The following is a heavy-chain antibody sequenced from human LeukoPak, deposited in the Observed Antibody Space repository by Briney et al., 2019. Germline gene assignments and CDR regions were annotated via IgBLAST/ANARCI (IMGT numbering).Heavy chain of an antibody. Sequence: GGSLRLSCAASGFTFCDYYMSWIRQPPGKGLEWVSYISSSGTTIYYADSVRGRFTVSRDNAKNSLYLQMDSLSAEDTAVYYCASLRGVNRWGQGTLVTVSS. CDR3: ASLRGVNR. D-gene: IGHD3-10*01. CDR2: ISSSGTTI. CDR1: GFTFCDYY. V-gene: IGHV3-11*01. J-gene: IGHJ4*02.